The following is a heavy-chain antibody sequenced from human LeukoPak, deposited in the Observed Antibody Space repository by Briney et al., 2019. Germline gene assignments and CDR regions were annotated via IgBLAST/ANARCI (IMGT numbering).Heavy chain of an antibody. Sequence: GGSLRLSCAASGFNFRIYAMSWVRQAPGKGLEWVSAITSSGADTYFADSVKGRFTISRDNSKSTPYLQMDSLRAEDTAVYYCAKHLVRGSDYYYGLDVWGQGTTVTVSS. J-gene: IGHJ6*02. CDR1: GFNFRIYA. CDR2: ITSSGADT. V-gene: IGHV3-23*01. D-gene: IGHD3-10*01. CDR3: AKHLVRGSDYYYGLDV.